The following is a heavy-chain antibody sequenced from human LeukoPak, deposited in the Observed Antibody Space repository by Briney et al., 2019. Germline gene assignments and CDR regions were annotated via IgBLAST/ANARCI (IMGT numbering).Heavy chain of an antibody. CDR2: ISGSGGST. D-gene: IGHD4-23*01. J-gene: IGHJ4*02. CDR1: GFTFSNYA. V-gene: IGHV3-23*01. Sequence: GGSLRLSCAASGFTFSNYAMTWVRQAPGKGLEWVSAISGSGGSTYYADSVKGRFTISRDNSKNTLYLQMNSLRAEDTAIYYCAKSTVVTRVYYFDYWGQGTLVTVSS. CDR3: AKSTVVTRVYYFDY.